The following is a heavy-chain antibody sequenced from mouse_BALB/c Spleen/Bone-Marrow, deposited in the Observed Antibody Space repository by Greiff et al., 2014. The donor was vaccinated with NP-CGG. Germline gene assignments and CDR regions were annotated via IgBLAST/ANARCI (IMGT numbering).Heavy chain of an antibody. Sequence: QVQLQQSGAELMKPGASVKISCKATGYTFSSYWIEWVKQRPGHGLEWIGEILPGSGSTNYNEKFKGKATFTADISSNTAYMQLSSLTSEDSAVYYCARRGISWFAYWGQGTLVTVSA. V-gene: IGHV1-9*01. J-gene: IGHJ3*01. CDR1: GYTFSSYW. CDR2: ILPGSGST. CDR3: ARRGISWFAY.